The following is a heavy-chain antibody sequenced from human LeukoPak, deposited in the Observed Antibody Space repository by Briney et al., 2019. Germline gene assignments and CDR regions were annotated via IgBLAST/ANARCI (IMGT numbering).Heavy chain of an antibody. J-gene: IGHJ4*02. Sequence: SQTLSLTCAISGDSFSSNSAAWNWIRQSPSRGLEWLGSTYYRSKWYNDYAVSVKSRITINPDTSKNQFSLQLNSVTPEDTAVYYCARDLLEMAGTNFDYWGQGTLVTVSS. D-gene: IGHD5-24*01. CDR2: TYYRSKWYN. V-gene: IGHV6-1*01. CDR3: ARDLLEMAGTNFDY. CDR1: GDSFSSNSAA.